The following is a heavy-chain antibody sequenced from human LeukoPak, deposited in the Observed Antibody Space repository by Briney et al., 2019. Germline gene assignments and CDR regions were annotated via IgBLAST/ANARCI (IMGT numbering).Heavy chain of an antibody. CDR1: GYTFTSYY. CDR2: INPSGGST. J-gene: IGHJ3*02. CDR3: ASTIQPRSRGLYDAFDI. Sequence: GASVKVSCKASGYTFTSYYMHWVRQAPGQGLEWMGIINPSGGSTSYAQKFQGRVTMTRDTSTSTVYMELSSLRSEDTAVYYCASTIQPRSRGLYDAFDIWGQGTMVTVSS. D-gene: IGHD5-18*01. V-gene: IGHV1-46*01.